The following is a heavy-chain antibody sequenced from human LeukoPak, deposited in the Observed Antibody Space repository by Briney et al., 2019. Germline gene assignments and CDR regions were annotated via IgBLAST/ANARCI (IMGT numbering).Heavy chain of an antibody. D-gene: IGHD3-9*01. V-gene: IGHV3-23*01. CDR1: GFTFSNYA. CDR2: ISGSGDST. CDR3: AKPPLTNYDVLTGYDY. Sequence: PGGSLRLSCAASGFTFSNYAMNWVRQAPGKGLEWVSAISGSGDSTYYVDSVKGRFTISRDNSKNTLYLQMNSLRVEDTALYYCAKPPLTNYDVLTGYDYWGQGTLVTVSS. J-gene: IGHJ4*02.